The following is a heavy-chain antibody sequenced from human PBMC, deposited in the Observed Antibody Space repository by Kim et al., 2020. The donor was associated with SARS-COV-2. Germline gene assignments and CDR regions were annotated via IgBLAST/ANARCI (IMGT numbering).Heavy chain of an antibody. CDR2: INPNSGGT. J-gene: IGHJ4*02. Sequence: ASVKVSCKASGYTFTGYYMHWVRQAPGQGLEWMGWINPNSGGTNYAQKFQGRVTMTRDTSISTAYMELSRLRSDDTAVYYCARDDQFYDILTGHAPDYWGQGTLVTVSS. CDR3: ARDDQFYDILTGHAPDY. CDR1: GYTFTGYY. D-gene: IGHD3-9*01. V-gene: IGHV1-2*02.